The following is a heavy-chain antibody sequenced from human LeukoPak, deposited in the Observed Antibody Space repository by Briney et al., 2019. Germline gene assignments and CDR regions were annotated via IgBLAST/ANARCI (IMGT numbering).Heavy chain of an antibody. CDR3: ARGAGTALDPFDY. CDR1: GGTFSSYA. CDR2: IIPIFGTA. Sequence: VASVRVSCKASGGTFSSYAISWVRQAPGQGLEWMGGIIPIFGTANNAQKFQGRVTITTDESTSTAYMELSSLRSEDTAVYYCARGAGTALDPFDYWGQGTLVTVSS. V-gene: IGHV1-69*05. D-gene: IGHD1-7*01. J-gene: IGHJ4*02.